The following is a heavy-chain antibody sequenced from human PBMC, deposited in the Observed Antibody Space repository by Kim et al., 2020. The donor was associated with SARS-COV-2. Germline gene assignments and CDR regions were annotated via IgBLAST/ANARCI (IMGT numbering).Heavy chain of an antibody. Sequence: SVKVSCKASGGTFSSYAISWVRQAPGQGLEWMGGIIPIFGTANYAQKFQGRVTITADESTSTAYMELSSLRSEDTAVYYCAREVVVVVAATPEYYYYGMDVWGQGTTVTVSS. V-gene: IGHV1-69*13. CDR2: IIPIFGTA. D-gene: IGHD2-15*01. J-gene: IGHJ6*02. CDR1: GGTFSSYA. CDR3: AREVVVVVAATPEYYYYGMDV.